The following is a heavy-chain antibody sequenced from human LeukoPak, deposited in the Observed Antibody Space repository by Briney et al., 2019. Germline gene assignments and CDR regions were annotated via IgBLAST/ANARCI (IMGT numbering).Heavy chain of an antibody. D-gene: IGHD1-26*01. Sequence: PGGSLRLSCAASGFTFSSYAMHWVRQAPGKGLEWVAVISYDGNNKYYADSVKGRFTISRDNSKNTLYLQMNSLRTEDTAVYYCARSRRRELLGTYSDYWGQGTLVTVSS. V-gene: IGHV3-30*04. CDR2: ISYDGNNK. J-gene: IGHJ4*02. CDR1: GFTFSSYA. CDR3: ARSRRRELLGTYSDY.